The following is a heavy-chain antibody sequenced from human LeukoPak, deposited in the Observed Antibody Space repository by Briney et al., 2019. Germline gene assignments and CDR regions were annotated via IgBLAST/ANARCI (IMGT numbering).Heavy chain of an antibody. Sequence: SETLSLTCAVYGVSFSGYYWSWIRQPPGKGLEWIGEINHSGSTNYNPSLKSRVTISVDTSKNQFSLKLSSVTAADTAVYYCARGRSSVVVPAYYMDVWGKGTTVTVSS. D-gene: IGHD2-2*01. V-gene: IGHV4-34*01. CDR1: GVSFSGYY. J-gene: IGHJ6*03. CDR2: INHSGST. CDR3: ARGRSSVVVPAYYMDV.